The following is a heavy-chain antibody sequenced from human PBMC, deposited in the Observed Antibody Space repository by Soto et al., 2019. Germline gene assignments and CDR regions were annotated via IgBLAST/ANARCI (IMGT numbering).Heavy chain of an antibody. V-gene: IGHV4-39*01. D-gene: IGHD3-3*01. CDR2: IYYSGST. CDR1: GGSISSSSYY. J-gene: IGHJ5*02. CDR3: ASLYFWSGYPPAGWFDP. Sequence: SETLSLTCTVSGGSISSSSYYWGWIRQPPGKGLEWIGSIYYSGSTYYNPSLKSRVTISVDTSKNQFSLKLSSVTAADTAVYYCASLYFWSGYPPAGWFDPWGQGTLVTVSS.